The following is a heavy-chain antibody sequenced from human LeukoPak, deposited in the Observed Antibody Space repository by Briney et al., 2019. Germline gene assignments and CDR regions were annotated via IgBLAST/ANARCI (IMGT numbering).Heavy chain of an antibody. V-gene: IGHV3-30*02. D-gene: IGHD1-26*01. CDR2: IRYDGSNK. CDR3: AKDARIVGATRYFDY. J-gene: IGHJ4*02. Sequence: GGSLRLSCAASGFTFSSYEMNWVRQAPGKGLEWVAFIRYDGSNKYYADSVKGRFTISRDNSKNTLYLQMNSLRAEDTAVYYCAKDARIVGATRYFDYWGQGTLVTVSS. CDR1: GFTFSSYE.